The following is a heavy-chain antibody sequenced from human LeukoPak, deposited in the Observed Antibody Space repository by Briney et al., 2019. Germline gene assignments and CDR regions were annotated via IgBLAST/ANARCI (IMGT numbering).Heavy chain of an antibody. V-gene: IGHV4-59*08. CDR2: IYASGST. D-gene: IGHD6-13*01. CDR1: GGSISDYD. J-gene: IGHJ3*02. Sequence: SETLSLTCIVSGGSISDYDWSWIRQPPGKGLESIGYIYASGSTNYNPSLKSRVTISVDTSKNQFSLKLSSVTAADTAVYYCARQSSSQRAFDIWGQGTMVTVSS. CDR3: ARQSSSQRAFDI.